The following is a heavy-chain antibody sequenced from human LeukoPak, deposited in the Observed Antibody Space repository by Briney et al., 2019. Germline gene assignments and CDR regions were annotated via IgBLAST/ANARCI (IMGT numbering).Heavy chain of an antibody. D-gene: IGHD3-22*01. V-gene: IGHV1-69-2*01. CDR1: GYTFTDYY. J-gene: IGHJ4*02. CDR2: VDPEDGET. CDR3: ATVSPYYYDSSGYYYPLDY. Sequence: ASVKVSCKVSGYTFTDYYMHWVQQAPGKGLEWMGLVDPEDGETIYAEKFQGRVTITADTSTDTAYMELSSLRSEDTAVYYCATVSPYYYDSSGYYYPLDYWGQGTLVTASS.